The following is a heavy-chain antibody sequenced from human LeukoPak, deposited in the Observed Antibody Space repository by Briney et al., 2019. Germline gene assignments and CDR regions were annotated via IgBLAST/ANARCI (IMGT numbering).Heavy chain of an antibody. V-gene: IGHV4-59*01. CDR3: ATWNFFFDY. Sequence: SETLSLICTVSGGSIRTFYWSWLRQAPGKGLQWIGYVYYSGNTKYKPSLKRRVNLSLDTSKNQFSLETNSVTAADTAVYYCATWNFFFDYWDQGSLVTVSS. D-gene: IGHD1-1*01. CDR1: GGSIRTFY. CDR2: VYYSGNT. J-gene: IGHJ4*02.